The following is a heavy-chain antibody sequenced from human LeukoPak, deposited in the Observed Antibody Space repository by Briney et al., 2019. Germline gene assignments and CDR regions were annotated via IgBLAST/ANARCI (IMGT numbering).Heavy chain of an antibody. CDR1: GFTFRNYA. D-gene: IGHD5-24*01. J-gene: IGHJ4*02. CDR2: IDGGGGDT. CDR3: AKYIGGANYALDY. V-gene: IGHV3-23*01. Sequence: PGGSLRLSCAASGFTFRNYAMTWVRQAPGKGLEWVSSIDGGGGDTYYADSVKGRFTISRDNSRNPLYLQMNSLRTEDTALYYCAKYIGGANYALDYWGQGTLVTVSS.